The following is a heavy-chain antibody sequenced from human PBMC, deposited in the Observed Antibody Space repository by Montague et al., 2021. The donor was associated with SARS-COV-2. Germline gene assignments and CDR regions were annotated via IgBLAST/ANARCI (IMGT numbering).Heavy chain of an antibody. D-gene: IGHD1-26*01. J-gene: IGHJ4*02. Sequence: TLSLTCTVSGGSISSGNYYWSWIRQPAGKGLEWIGRIYTSGSTNYNPSLKSRITISADTSKNQFSLKLSSMTAADTAVYYCAREAGRYYDWCPDSWGQGTLVTVSS. CDR1: GGSISSGNYY. CDR3: AREAGRYYDWCPDS. CDR2: IYTSGST. V-gene: IGHV4-61*02.